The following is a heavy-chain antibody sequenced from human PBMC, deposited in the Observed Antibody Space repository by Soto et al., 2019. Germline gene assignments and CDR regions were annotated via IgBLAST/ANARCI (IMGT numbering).Heavy chain of an antibody. CDR3: ARREIQGPIDY. D-gene: IGHD1-26*01. CDR1: GYSNSSSNR. Sequence: SEDLSLPWGGSGYSNSSSNRWGWIRQPPGKGLEWIGYSYYSGTTYYNPSLKSRVTMSVDTSKNQFSLKLTSVTAVDTAVYYCARREIQGPIDYWGQGTLVTVSS. V-gene: IGHV4-28*01. CDR2: SYYSGTT. J-gene: IGHJ4*02.